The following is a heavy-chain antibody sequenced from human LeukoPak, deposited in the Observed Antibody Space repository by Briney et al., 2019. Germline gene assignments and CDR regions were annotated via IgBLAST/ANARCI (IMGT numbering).Heavy chain of an antibody. CDR2: IYYSGST. CDR3: ARHWIAGTSFDY. V-gene: IGHV4-61*01. D-gene: IGHD1-20*01. J-gene: IGHJ4*02. Sequence: SETLSLTCTVSGGSVSSGTFYWSWIRQPPGKGLEWIGNIYYSGSTNYNPSLKSRVTISVDTSKNQFSLKLSSVTAADTAVYYCARHWIAGTSFDYWGQGTLVTVSS. CDR1: GGSVSSGTFY.